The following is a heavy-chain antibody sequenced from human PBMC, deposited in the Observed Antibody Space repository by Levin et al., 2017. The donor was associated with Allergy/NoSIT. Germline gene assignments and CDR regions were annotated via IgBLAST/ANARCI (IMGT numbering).Heavy chain of an antibody. CDR2: ISSSGGLT. J-gene: IGHJ4*02. D-gene: IGHD6-19*01. CDR1: GFTFSNHG. V-gene: IGHV3-23*01. CDR3: AKIAVIALWYYDY. Sequence: PTGGSLRLSCAVSGFTFSNHGMSWVRQAPGKGLEWVSSISSSGGLTYYADSVKGRFTVSRDNSKNTLYLQMDSLRAEDTAVYYCAKIAVIALWYYDYWGQGTLVTVST.